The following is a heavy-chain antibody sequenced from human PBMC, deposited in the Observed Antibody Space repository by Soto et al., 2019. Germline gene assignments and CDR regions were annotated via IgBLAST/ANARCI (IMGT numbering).Heavy chain of an antibody. D-gene: IGHD2-21*02. J-gene: IGHJ4*02. CDR2: IDLDIGDT. CDR3: ALEPTWTAGFDY. CDR1: GHTFTGHH. V-gene: IGHV1-2*02. Sequence: QVQMVQSGAEVKKPGASVKVSCKASGHTFTGHHMHWVRQAPGQGLEWMGLIDLDIGDTKYAQKLQGRVSLTSDTSITTACMELRGLRSDDTAVYYCALEPTWTAGFDYWGQGTLVTVSS.